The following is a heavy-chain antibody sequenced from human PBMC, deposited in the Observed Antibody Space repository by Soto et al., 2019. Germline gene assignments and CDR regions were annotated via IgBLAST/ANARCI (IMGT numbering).Heavy chain of an antibody. CDR2: ISSSGSTI. J-gene: IGHJ4*02. D-gene: IGHD3-9*01. V-gene: IGHV3-11*01. CDR3: ARATNYDILTGYYRSGPDY. CDR1: GFTFSDYY. Sequence: GGSLRLSCAASGFTFSDYYMSWIRQAPGKGLEWVSYISSSGSTIYYADSVKGRFTISRDNGKNSLYLQMNSLRAEDTAVYYCARATNYDILTGYYRSGPDYWGQGTLVTVSS.